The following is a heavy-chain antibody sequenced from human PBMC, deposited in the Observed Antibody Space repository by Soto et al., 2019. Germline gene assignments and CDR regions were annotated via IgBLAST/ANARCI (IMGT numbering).Heavy chain of an antibody. Sequence: QVQLVESGGGVVQPGRSLRLSCAASGFTFSSYGMHWVRQAPGKGLEWVAVISYDGSNKYYADSVKGRFTISRDNSKNTLYLQMNSLRAEDTAVYYCAKEPQYSSSWYPSCYYYGMDVWAKGPRSPSP. D-gene: IGHD6-13*01. V-gene: IGHV3-30*18. CDR1: GFTFSSYG. CDR3: AKEPQYSSSWYPSCYYYGMDV. J-gene: IGHJ6*02. CDR2: ISYDGSNK.